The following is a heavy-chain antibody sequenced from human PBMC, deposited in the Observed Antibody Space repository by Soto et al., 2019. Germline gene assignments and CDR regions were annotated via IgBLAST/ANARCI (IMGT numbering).Heavy chain of an antibody. Sequence: QVPLVQSGAEVKKPGASVKVSCKASGYTFTGYYMHWVRQAPGQGLEWMGWINPNSGGTNYAQKFQGRVTMTRDTSISTAYMELSRLRSDDTAVYYCAREHPRIAAAGGWFDPWGQGTLVTVSS. D-gene: IGHD6-13*01. V-gene: IGHV1-2*02. J-gene: IGHJ5*02. CDR2: INPNSGGT. CDR3: AREHPRIAAAGGWFDP. CDR1: GYTFTGYY.